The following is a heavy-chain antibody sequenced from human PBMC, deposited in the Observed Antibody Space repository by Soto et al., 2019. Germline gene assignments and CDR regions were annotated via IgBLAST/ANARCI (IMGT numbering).Heavy chain of an antibody. J-gene: IGHJ4*02. CDR3: AKVLTFYDILTGYFDY. CDR1: GFTFSSSA. Sequence: PGGSLRLSCAASGFTFSSSAMGWVRQARGKGLEWVSGISSGDDSTFYADSVKGRFTISRDKSKNTLYLQMSSLRAEDTAVYFCAKVLTFYDILTGYFDYWGQGALATVSS. V-gene: IGHV3-23*01. D-gene: IGHD3-9*01. CDR2: ISSGDDST.